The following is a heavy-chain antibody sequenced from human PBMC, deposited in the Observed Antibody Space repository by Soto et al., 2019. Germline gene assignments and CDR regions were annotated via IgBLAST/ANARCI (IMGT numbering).Heavy chain of an antibody. CDR2: ISPSGGST. CDR1: GFTFSSYA. Sequence: GGSLRLSCAASGFTFSSYAMSWVRQAPGKGLEWVSTISPSGGSTYYADSVKGRFTISRDNSKNTLYLQMNSLRADDTALYYCAKGTVDEAPYYFAYWGQGALVTVSS. D-gene: IGHD4-4*01. CDR3: AKGTVDEAPYYFAY. J-gene: IGHJ4*02. V-gene: IGHV3-23*01.